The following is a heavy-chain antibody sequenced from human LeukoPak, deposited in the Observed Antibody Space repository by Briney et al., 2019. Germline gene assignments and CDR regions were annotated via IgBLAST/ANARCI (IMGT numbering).Heavy chain of an antibody. Sequence: GGSLRLSCAASGFTFSDYYMSWILQAPGKGLEWFSYISSSGSTIYYADSVKGRFTISRDNAKNSLYLQMNSLRAEDTAVYYCAREPPQYCSGGSCYPSSYAFDIWGQGTMVTVSS. CDR1: GFTFSDYY. J-gene: IGHJ3*02. V-gene: IGHV3-11*01. CDR2: ISSSGSTI. D-gene: IGHD2-15*01. CDR3: AREPPQYCSGGSCYPSSYAFDI.